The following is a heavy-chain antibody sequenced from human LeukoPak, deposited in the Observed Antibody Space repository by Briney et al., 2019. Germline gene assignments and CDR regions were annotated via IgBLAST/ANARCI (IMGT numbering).Heavy chain of an antibody. D-gene: IGHD6-19*01. CDR2: IYYSGST. Sequence: SETLSLTCTVSGGSISNSDSYWSWIRQSPGKGLEWIGYIYYSGSTYYNPSLKSRITISVDTSKNQFSLKLRSVTGADTAVYYCASEGRSGWPVGYWGQGTLVTVSS. J-gene: IGHJ4*02. V-gene: IGHV4-30-4*01. CDR1: GGSISNSDSY. CDR3: ASEGRSGWPVGY.